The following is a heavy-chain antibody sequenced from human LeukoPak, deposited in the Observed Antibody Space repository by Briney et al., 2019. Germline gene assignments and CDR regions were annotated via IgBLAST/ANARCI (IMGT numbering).Heavy chain of an antibody. V-gene: IGHV4-4*07. CDR2: IYSSGGT. Sequence: PETLSLTCTVSGGSISSYYWSWIRQPAGKGLEWIGRIYSSGGTNYNPSLESRVTISLDTSKTHSSLRLTSVTAADTAVYYCAGGSTGSAYDYWGQGALVTVSP. CDR1: GGSISSYY. D-gene: IGHD7-27*01. J-gene: IGHJ4*02. CDR3: AGGSTGSAYDY.